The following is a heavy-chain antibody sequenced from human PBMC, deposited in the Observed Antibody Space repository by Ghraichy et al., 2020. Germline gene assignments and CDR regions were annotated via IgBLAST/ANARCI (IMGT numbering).Heavy chain of an antibody. CDR1: GGSFSGYY. D-gene: IGHD2-2*02. J-gene: IGHJ6*03. V-gene: IGHV4-34*01. CDR2: INHSGST. CDR3: AREARCSSTSCYTDTLYYYYYYMDV. Sequence: SETLSLTCAVYGGSFSGYYWSWIRQPPGKGLEWIGEINHSGSTNYNPSLKSRVTISVDTSKNQFSLKLSSVTAADTAVYYCAREARCSSTSCYTDTLYYYYYYMDVWGKGTTVTVSS.